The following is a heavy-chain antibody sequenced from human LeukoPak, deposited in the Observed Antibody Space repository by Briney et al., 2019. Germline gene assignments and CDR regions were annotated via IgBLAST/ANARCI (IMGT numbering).Heavy chain of an antibody. CDR3: ARNLAYDSIGSYDYHMDV. D-gene: IGHD3-22*01. Sequence: ASVKVSCKASGYTFTRYGLSWVRQAPGQGLEWMGWVSPYNGNTNYAQKVQGRVAMTTDTSTSTAYLELRSLRSDDTAVYYCARNLAYDSIGSYDYHMDVWGKGTTVTISS. CDR1: GYTFTRYG. J-gene: IGHJ6*03. V-gene: IGHV1-18*01. CDR2: VSPYNGNT.